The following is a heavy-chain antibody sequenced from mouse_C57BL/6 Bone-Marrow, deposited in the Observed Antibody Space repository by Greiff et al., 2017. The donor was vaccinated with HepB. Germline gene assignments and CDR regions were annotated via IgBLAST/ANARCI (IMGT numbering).Heavy chain of an antibody. D-gene: IGHD1-1*01. Sequence: QVHVKQSGAELVRPGASVTLSCKASGYTFTDYEMHWVKQTPVHGLEWIGAIDPETGGTAYNQKFKGKAILTADKSSSTAYMELRRLTSEDSAVYYCTRWDYGSSNYFDYWGQGTTLTVSS. CDR2: IDPETGGT. CDR3: TRWDYGSSNYFDY. V-gene: IGHV1-15*01. J-gene: IGHJ2*01. CDR1: GYTFTDYE.